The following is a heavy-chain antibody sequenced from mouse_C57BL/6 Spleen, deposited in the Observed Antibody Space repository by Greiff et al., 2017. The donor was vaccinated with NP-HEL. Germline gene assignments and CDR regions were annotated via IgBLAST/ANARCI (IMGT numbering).Heavy chain of an antibody. CDR3: ARHYGYVEYYFDY. CDR2: IYPGSGNT. J-gene: IGHJ2*01. Sequence: QVHVKQSGAELVRPGASVKLSCKASGYTFTDYYINWVKQRPGQGLEWIARIYPGSGNTYYNEKFKGKATLTAEKSSSTAYMQLSSLTSEDSAVYFCARHYGYVEYYFDYWGQGTTLTVSS. V-gene: IGHV1-76*01. D-gene: IGHD2-2*01. CDR1: GYTFTDYY.